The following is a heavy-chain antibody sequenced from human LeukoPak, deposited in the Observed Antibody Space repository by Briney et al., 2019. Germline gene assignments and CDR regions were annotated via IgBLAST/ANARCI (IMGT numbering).Heavy chain of an antibody. J-gene: IGHJ4*02. CDR2: ITSSGGSA. V-gene: IGHV3-23*01. D-gene: IGHD1-26*01. CDR3: ARAGSIVGATLDFDY. Sequence: GGSLRLSCAASGFTFSSYAMSWVRQAPGKGLEWVSAITSSGGSAYYADSVKGRFTISRDNFKNTLYLQMNSLRAEDTAVYYCARAGSIVGATLDFDYWGQGTLVTVSS. CDR1: GFTFSSYA.